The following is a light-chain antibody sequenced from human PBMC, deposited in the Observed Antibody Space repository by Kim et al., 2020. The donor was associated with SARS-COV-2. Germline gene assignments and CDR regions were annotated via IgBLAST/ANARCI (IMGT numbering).Light chain of an antibody. CDR2: RNN. J-gene: IGLJ3*02. CDR3: AAWDDSLSAPV. V-gene: IGLV1-47*01. CDR1: SSNIGSNY. Sequence: QSVLTQPRSASGTPGQRVTISCSGSSSNIGSNYVYWYQQLPGTAAKLLIYRNNQRRSGVPDRFSGSKSGTSASLAISWLRSGDEADYYCAAWDDSLSAPVFGGGTQLTVL.